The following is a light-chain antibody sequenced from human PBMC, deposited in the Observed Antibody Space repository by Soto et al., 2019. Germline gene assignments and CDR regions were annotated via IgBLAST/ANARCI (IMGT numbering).Light chain of an antibody. CDR2: GAS. CDR1: QSVRSS. CDR3: QQYNSWPPIT. J-gene: IGKJ5*01. V-gene: IGKV3-15*01. Sequence: EIVLTQSPATLSLSPGERATLSCRASQSVRSSLAWYQQKPGQAPRLLIYGASTRATGIPARFSGSGSGTEFTLTISSLQSEDFAIYYCQQYNSWPPITFGQGTRLEIK.